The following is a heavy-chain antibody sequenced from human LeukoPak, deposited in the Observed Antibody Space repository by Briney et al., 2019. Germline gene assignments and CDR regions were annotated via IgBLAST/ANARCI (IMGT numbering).Heavy chain of an antibody. CDR3: AKDIGYYYDSSGYPDY. CDR2: ISWNSGGI. V-gene: IGHV3-9*01. D-gene: IGHD3-22*01. J-gene: IGHJ4*02. Sequence: PGRSLRLSCAASGFTFDDYAMHWVRQAPGKGLEWVSGISWNSGGIGYADSVKGRFTISRDNAKNSLYLQMNSLRAEDTALYYCAKDIGYYYDSSGYPDYWGQGTLVTVSS. CDR1: GFTFDDYA.